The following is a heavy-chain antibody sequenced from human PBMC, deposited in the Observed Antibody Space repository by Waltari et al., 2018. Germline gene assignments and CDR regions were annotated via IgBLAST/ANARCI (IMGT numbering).Heavy chain of an antibody. CDR1: GYSISTFYF. V-gene: IGHV4-38-2*02. D-gene: IGHD4-17*01. CDR2: IYHSGST. Sequence: QVQLPESGPGLVTPSETLSLTCTVSGYSISTFYFGGWIRQAPGKGLEWIGSIYHSGSTYYNPSLKSRVTISVDTSRNQFSLKVNSVTAADTSVYYCARGGTVTTPLDYWGQGTLVTVSS. CDR3: ARGGTVTTPLDY. J-gene: IGHJ4*02.